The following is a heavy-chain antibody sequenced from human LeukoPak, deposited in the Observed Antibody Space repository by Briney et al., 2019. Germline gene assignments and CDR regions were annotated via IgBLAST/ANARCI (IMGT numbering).Heavy chain of an antibody. Sequence: GGSLRLSCAASGFTVSSNYMSWVRQAPGKGLGWVSVIYSGGSTYYADSVKGRFTISRDNSKNTLYLQMNSLRAEDTAVYYCARASFRYYYDSSGYSDYWGQGTLVTVSS. J-gene: IGHJ4*02. V-gene: IGHV3-66*01. CDR3: ARASFRYYYDSSGYSDY. D-gene: IGHD3-22*01. CDR2: IYSGGST. CDR1: GFTVSSNY.